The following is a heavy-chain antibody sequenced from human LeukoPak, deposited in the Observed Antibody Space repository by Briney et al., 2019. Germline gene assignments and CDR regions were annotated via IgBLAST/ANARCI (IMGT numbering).Heavy chain of an antibody. Sequence: GGSLRLSCAASGLTFAGYDMSWVRQAPGKGLEWVSTNSASGDNTYYAGSVKGRFTISRDNSKNTLYLQMDSLRAEDTAVYYCAKRICSATRCFHFDCWGQGTLVTVSS. CDR1: GLTFAGYD. CDR2: NSASGDNT. J-gene: IGHJ4*02. CDR3: AKRICSATRCFHFDC. D-gene: IGHD2-2*01. V-gene: IGHV3-23*01.